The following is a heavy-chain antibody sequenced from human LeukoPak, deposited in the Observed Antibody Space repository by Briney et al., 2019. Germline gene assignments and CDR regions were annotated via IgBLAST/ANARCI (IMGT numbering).Heavy chain of an antibody. V-gene: IGHV3-30*04. CDR2: ISNDGNNE. Sequence: GGSLRLSCAASAFTFSSYSMHWVRQAPGKGLEWVAVISNDGNNEDYADSVKGRFTISRDNSKNTLYLQMNSLRVEDTAVYYCARVVVTLAAFDYWGQGTLVTVSS. CDR1: AFTFSSYS. CDR3: ARVVVTLAAFDY. D-gene: IGHD2-21*02. J-gene: IGHJ4*02.